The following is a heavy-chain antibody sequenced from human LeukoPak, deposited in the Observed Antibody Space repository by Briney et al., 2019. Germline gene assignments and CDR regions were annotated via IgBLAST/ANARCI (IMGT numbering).Heavy chain of an antibody. CDR1: GFTFSSYS. V-gene: IGHV3-21*01. CDR3: ARVGSILTGIYYFDY. J-gene: IGHJ4*02. Sequence: PGGSLRLSCAASGFTFSSYSMNWVRQAPGKGLEWVSSISSSSSYIYYADSVKGRFTISRDNAKNSLYLQMNSLRAEDTAVYYCARVGSILTGIYYFDYRGQGTLVTVSS. D-gene: IGHD3-9*01. CDR2: ISSSSSYI.